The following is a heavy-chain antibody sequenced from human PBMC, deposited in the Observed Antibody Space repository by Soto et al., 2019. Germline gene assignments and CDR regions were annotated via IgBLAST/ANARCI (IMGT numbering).Heavy chain of an antibody. D-gene: IGHD6-6*01. CDR1: GDSVSSNSAA. CDR3: ARAKEYSSSSGMDV. CDR2: TYYRSKWYN. Sequence: QVQVQQSGPGLVKPSQTLSLTCAISGDSVSSNSAAWNLIRQSPSRGLEWLGRTYYRSKWYNDYAVSVQSRITINPDTSKNQFHLQLNSVTPEDTAVYYCARAKEYSSSSGMDVWGQGTTVTVSS. V-gene: IGHV6-1*01. J-gene: IGHJ6*02.